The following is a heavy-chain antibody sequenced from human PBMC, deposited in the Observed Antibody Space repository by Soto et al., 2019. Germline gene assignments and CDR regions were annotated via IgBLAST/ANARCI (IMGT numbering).Heavy chain of an antibody. V-gene: IGHV3-33*01. CDR3: AREDYYDSSGYYV. CDR1: GFTFSSYG. CDR2: IWYDGSNK. J-gene: IGHJ4*02. D-gene: IGHD3-22*01. Sequence: VGSLRLSCAASGFTFSSYGMHWVRQAPGKGLEWVAVIWYDGSNKYYADSVKGRFTISRDNSKNTLYLQMNSLRAEDTAVYYCAREDYYDSSGYYVWGQGTLVTVSS.